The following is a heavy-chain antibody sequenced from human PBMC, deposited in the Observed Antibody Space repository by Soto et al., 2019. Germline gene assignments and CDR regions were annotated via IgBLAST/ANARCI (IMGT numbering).Heavy chain of an antibody. CDR3: TTGTSY. Sequence: PGGARKLFSEASGFTVSNAWMSWVRQAPGKGPEWVGRIKSKTDGCTTDYAAPVKGRFTISRDDSKNTLYLQMNSLKTEDTAVYYCTTGTSYWGQGTLVTAPQ. CDR2: IKSKTDGCTT. V-gene: IGHV3-15*01. J-gene: IGHJ4*02. CDR1: GFTVSNAW.